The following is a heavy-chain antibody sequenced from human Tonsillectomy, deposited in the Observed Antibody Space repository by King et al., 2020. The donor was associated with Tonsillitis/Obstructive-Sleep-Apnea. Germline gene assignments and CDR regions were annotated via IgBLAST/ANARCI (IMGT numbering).Heavy chain of an antibody. V-gene: IGHV3-66*01. CDR1: GFTVSNNY. CDR3: ARDGYCSSTSCYDIGY. Sequence: VQLVESGGGLVQPGGSLRLSCAASGFTVSNNYMSWVRQAPGKGLEWVSVIYSGGSTYYADSVKGRFTISRDNSKNTLYLQMNSPRGEDTAVYYCARDGYCSSTSCYDIGYWGQGTLVTVSS. D-gene: IGHD2-2*01. J-gene: IGHJ4*02. CDR2: IYSGGST.